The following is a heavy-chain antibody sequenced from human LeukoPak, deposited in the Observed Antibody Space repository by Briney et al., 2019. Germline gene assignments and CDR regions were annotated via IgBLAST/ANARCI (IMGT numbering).Heavy chain of an antibody. CDR3: ARQNYGSGSYYDY. D-gene: IGHD3-10*01. V-gene: IGHV4-34*01. CDR2: INHSGST. J-gene: IGHJ4*02. CDR1: GGSFSGYY. Sequence: SETLSLTCAIYGGSFSGYYWSWIRQPPGKGLEWIGEINHSGSTNYNPSLKSRVTISVDTSKNQFSLKLSSVTAADTAVYYCARQNYGSGSYYDYWGQGTLVTVSS.